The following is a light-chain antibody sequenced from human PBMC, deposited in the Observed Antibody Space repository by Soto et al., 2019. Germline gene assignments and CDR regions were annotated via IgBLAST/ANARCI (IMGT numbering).Light chain of an antibody. Sequence: EIVMTQSPATLSVSPGERATLSCRASQSVSSDLAWYQQKPGQAPRLLIYGASTRATGIPATFSGSGSGTEFTLTITSRQSEDFAVYYCQQYNEWPLTFGGGTKVEIK. CDR3: QQYNEWPLT. J-gene: IGKJ4*01. CDR1: QSVSSD. CDR2: GAS. V-gene: IGKV3-15*01.